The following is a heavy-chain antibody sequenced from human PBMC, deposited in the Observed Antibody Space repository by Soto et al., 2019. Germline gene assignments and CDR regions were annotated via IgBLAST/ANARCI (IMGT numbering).Heavy chain of an antibody. D-gene: IGHD3-22*01. CDR1: AYSFTSYW. Sequence: PGESLKISCKGSAYSFTSYWITWVRQMPGKGLEWVGRIDPGDSYTKYSPSFQGHVTISADKSISTAYLQWSSLKASDTAMYYCARLTIDSSGYYNSFDYWGRGTLVTVSS. CDR2: IDPGDSYT. V-gene: IGHV5-10-1*01. CDR3: ARLTIDSSGYYNSFDY. J-gene: IGHJ4*02.